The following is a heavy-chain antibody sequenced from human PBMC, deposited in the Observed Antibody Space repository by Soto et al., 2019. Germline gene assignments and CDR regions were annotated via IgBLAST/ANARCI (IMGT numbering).Heavy chain of an antibody. J-gene: IGHJ6*02. Sequence: GESLKISCKGSGSSFTSYWIGWVRQMPGKGLEWMGIIYPGDSDTRYSPSFQGQVTISADKSISTAYLQWSSLKASDTAMYYCARLIDCYNFLYYNGMDVWCLGTALTVS. CDR3: ARLIDCYNFLYYNGMDV. CDR2: IYPGDSDT. CDR1: GSSFTSYW. D-gene: IGHD3-3*01. V-gene: IGHV5-51*01.